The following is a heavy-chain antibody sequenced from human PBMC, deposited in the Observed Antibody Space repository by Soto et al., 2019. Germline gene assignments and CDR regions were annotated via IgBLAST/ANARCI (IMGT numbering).Heavy chain of an antibody. J-gene: IGHJ4*02. CDR1: GYTFTSYC. CDR2: ISAYNGNT. D-gene: IGHD6-19*01. CDR3: ATDIAVAGTGGY. Sequence: ASVKVSCKASGYTFTSYCISWVRQAPGQGLEWMGWISAYNGNTNYAQKLQGRVTMTTDTSTSTAYMELRSLRSDDTAVYYCATDIAVAGTGGYWGQGTLVTVSS. V-gene: IGHV1-18*01.